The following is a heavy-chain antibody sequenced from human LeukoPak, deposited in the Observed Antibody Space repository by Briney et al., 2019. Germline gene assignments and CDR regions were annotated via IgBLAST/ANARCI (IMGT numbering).Heavy chain of an antibody. CDR1: GGSISSYY. V-gene: IGHV4-59*01. CDR3: AGSGWYLFNAFDI. J-gene: IGHJ3*02. CDR2: IYYSGST. Sequence: SETLSLTCTVSGGSISSYYWSWIRQPPGKGLEWIGYIYYSGSTNYNTSLKSRVTISVDTSKNQFSLKLSSVTAADTAVYYCAGSGWYLFNAFDIWGQGTMVTVSS. D-gene: IGHD6-19*01.